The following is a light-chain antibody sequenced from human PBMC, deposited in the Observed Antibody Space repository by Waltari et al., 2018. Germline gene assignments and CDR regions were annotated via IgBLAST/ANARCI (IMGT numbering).Light chain of an antibody. J-gene: IGKJ1*01. V-gene: IGKV1-5*03. Sequence: DIQMTQSPSTLSASVGDRVTITCRASQTISTWLDWYQQKPGKAPNLLIYKASSLESGVPSRFSGSGSGTEFTLTISSLQPDDFATYYCQQYKSYPLTFGQGTKVEIK. CDR1: QTISTW. CDR3: QQYKSYPLT. CDR2: KAS.